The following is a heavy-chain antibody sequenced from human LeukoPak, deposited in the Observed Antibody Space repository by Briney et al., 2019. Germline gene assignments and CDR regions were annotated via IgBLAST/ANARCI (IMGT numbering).Heavy chain of an antibody. J-gene: IGHJ6*03. Sequence: GGSLRLSCAASGFTFDDYGLSWVRQAPGKGLEWVSTINWNGGSTGYADSVKGRFTISRDNAKNSLYLQMNSLRAEDTALYYCARDSDRTYYMDVWGKGTTVTVSS. CDR3: ARDSDRTYYMDV. CDR1: GFTFDDYG. CDR2: INWNGGST. V-gene: IGHV3-20*04. D-gene: IGHD2-8*01.